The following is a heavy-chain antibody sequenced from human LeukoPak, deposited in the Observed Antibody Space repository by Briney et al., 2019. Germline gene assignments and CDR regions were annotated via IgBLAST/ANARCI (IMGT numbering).Heavy chain of an antibody. CDR1: GFIFTGYY. J-gene: IGHJ4*02. Sequence: ASVKVSCKASGFIFTGYYMHWVRQAPGQGLEWMGWINPNSGGTNYAQKFQGRVTMTRDTSISTAYMALSRLRSDDTAVYYCARLFKYYYDSSGHNFDYWGQGTLVTVSS. V-gene: IGHV1-2*02. CDR2: INPNSGGT. CDR3: ARLFKYYYDSSGHNFDY. D-gene: IGHD3-22*01.